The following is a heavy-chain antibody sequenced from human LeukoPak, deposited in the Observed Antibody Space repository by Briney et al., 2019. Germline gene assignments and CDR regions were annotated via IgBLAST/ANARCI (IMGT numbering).Heavy chain of an antibody. Sequence: SETLSLTCTVSGGSISSYYWSWIRQPPGKGLEWIGYIYYSGSSNYNPSLKSRVTISADTSKNQFSLKLSSVTPEDTAVYYCAREGGDAFDIWGQGTMVTVSS. CDR3: AREGGDAFDI. D-gene: IGHD3-16*01. CDR2: IYYSGSS. CDR1: GGSISSYY. V-gene: IGHV4-59*12. J-gene: IGHJ3*02.